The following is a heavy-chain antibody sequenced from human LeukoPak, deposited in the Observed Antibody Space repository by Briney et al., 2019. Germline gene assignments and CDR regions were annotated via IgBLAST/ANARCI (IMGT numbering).Heavy chain of an antibody. CDR3: ATSDATAGGPY. V-gene: IGHV3-7*01. J-gene: IGHJ4*02. D-gene: IGHD6-13*01. Sequence: GGSLRLSCAASGFTFSGYWMTWVRQAPGKGLEWVANIKQDSTATFYGASVKGRFTISRDNSKNSLYLQMDSLRVEDTAVYYCATSDATAGGPYWGLGTLVTVSS. CDR1: GFTFSGYW. CDR2: IKQDSTAT.